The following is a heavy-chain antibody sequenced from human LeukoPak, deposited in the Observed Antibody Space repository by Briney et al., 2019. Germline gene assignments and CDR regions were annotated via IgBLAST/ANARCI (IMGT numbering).Heavy chain of an antibody. Sequence: ASQTLSLTCEVSGDSLSSGGYSWSWIRQPPGKGLEWIGYIRYSGSTYYNPSLKSRLTMSVEASKTQFSLKLSSVTAADTAVYYCARAYYDYVWGSFSYMDVWGKGTTVTVSS. V-gene: IGHV4-30-4*07. CDR2: IRYSGST. CDR3: ARAYYDYVWGSFSYMDV. CDR1: GDSLSSGGYS. D-gene: IGHD3-16*01. J-gene: IGHJ6*03.